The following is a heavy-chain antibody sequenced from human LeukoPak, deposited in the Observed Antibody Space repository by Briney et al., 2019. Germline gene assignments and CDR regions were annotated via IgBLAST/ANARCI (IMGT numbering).Heavy chain of an antibody. J-gene: IGHJ4*02. D-gene: IGHD6-19*01. CDR2: ISDSGSSI. Sequence: PGGSLRLSCAASGFTFSDYYMSWIRQAPGKGLEWVSHISDSGSSIYYADSVKGRFTISRDNAKNSLYLQMNSLRAEDTAVYYCARVPDYYNSGWRDVINPEFDYWGQGTLVTVSS. CDR3: ARVPDYYNSGWRDVINPEFDY. CDR1: GFTFSDYY. V-gene: IGHV3-11*04.